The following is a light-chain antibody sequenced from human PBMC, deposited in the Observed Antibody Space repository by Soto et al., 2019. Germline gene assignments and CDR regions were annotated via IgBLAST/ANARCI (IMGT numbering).Light chain of an antibody. Sequence: EIVLTQSPGTLSLSQGERATLSCRASQSVSSSYVAGSQQKPVQAPRLLLYGASSRATGIPDRFSGSGSGTDFTLTSSRLAPDDFAVYDCQHDGSSPLVTFGQGTRLEIK. CDR1: QSVSSSY. CDR3: QHDGSSPLVT. CDR2: GAS. V-gene: IGKV3-20*01. J-gene: IGKJ5*01.